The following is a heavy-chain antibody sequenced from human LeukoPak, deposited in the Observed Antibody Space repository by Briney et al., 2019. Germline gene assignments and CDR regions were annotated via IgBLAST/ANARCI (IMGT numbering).Heavy chain of an antibody. V-gene: IGHV3-21*01. D-gene: IGHD1-1*01. CDR1: GFTFSSYA. CDR3: ATDSPETAAFDY. CDR2: MSSGGGYT. J-gene: IGHJ4*02. Sequence: PGGSLRLSCAASGFTFSSYAMNWVRQAPGKGLEWVSGMSSGGGYTYYADSVKGRFTISRDNAKNSLYLQMDSLRAEDTAVYYCATDSPETAAFDYWGQGTLVTVSS.